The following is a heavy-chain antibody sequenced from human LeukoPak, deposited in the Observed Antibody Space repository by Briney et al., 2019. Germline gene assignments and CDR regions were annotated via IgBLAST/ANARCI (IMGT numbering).Heavy chain of an antibody. CDR3: AKSSKAWDY. V-gene: IGHV3-23*01. CDR1: GGSISSSSYS. Sequence: ETLSLTCTVSGGSISSSSYSWGWIRQPPGKGLEWVSAISGSGGSTYYADSVKGRFTISRDNSKNTLYLQMNSLRAEDTAVYYCAKSSKAWDYWGQGTLVTVSS. CDR2: ISGSGGST. J-gene: IGHJ4*02.